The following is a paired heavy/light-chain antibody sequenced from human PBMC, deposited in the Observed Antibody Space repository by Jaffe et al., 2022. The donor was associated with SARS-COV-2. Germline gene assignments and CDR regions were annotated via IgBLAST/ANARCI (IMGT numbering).Light chain of an antibody. CDR1: SSDVGGYNY. J-gene: IGLJ2*01. V-gene: IGLV2-14*01. CDR2: EVS. CDR3: SSYTSSSTLHVV. Sequence: QSALTQPASVSGSPGQSITISCTGTSSDVGGYNYVSWYQQHPGKAPKLMIYEVSNRPSGVPDRFSGSKSGNTASLTISGLQAEDEADYYCSSYTSSSTLHVVFGGGTKLTVL.
Heavy chain of an antibody. CDR3: ARDRAVAAPGSPPGGWEP. Sequence: QVQLVQSGAEVKKPGASVKVSCKASGYTFTSYAMHWVRQAPGQRLEWMGWINAGNGNTKYSQKFQGRVTITRDTSASTAYMELSSLRSEDTAVYYCARDRAVAAPGSPPGGWEPWGQGTLVTVSS. CDR2: INAGNGNT. D-gene: IGHD6-19*01. CDR1: GYTFTSYA. J-gene: IGHJ5*02. V-gene: IGHV1-3*01.